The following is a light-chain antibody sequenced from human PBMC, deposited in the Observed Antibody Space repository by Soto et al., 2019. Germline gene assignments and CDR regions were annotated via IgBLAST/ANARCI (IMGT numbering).Light chain of an antibody. Sequence: ERVLTQSPGTLSLSPGESATVSCRSSQSVSNNYLAWYQQKRGQAPRLLIYGASTRATGIPARFSGSGSGTEFTLTISSLQPEDFAVYYCHQYDNWPKTFGQGTRLEI. CDR3: HQYDNWPKT. CDR1: QSVSNN. CDR2: GAS. J-gene: IGKJ5*01. V-gene: IGKV3-15*01.